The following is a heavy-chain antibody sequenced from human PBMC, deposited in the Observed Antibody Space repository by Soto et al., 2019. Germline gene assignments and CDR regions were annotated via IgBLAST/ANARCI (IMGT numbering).Heavy chain of an antibody. J-gene: IGHJ5*02. CDR2: IYYSGST. CDR1: GGSISSYY. Sequence: SETLSLTCTVSGGSISSYYWSWIRQPPGKGLEWIGYIYYSGSTNYNPSLKSRVTISVDTSKNQFSLKLSSVTAADTAVYYCARSGEEYSSSWYWFDPWGQGTLVTVS. V-gene: IGHV4-59*01. D-gene: IGHD6-13*01. CDR3: ARSGEEYSSSWYWFDP.